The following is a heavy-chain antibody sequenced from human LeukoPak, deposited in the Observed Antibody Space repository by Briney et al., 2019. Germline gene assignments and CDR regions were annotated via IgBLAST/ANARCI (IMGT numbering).Heavy chain of an antibody. CDR2: INNDGSGT. Sequence: GGSLRLSCAASGFTFSSYWMHWVRQAPGKGPVWVSRINNDGSGTTYADSVKGRFTISRDDAKNTLYLQMNSLGAEDTAVYYCVRGGESTWSWGQGTLVTVSS. J-gene: IGHJ5*02. D-gene: IGHD2-15*01. V-gene: IGHV3-74*01. CDR3: VRGGESTWS. CDR1: GFTFSSYW.